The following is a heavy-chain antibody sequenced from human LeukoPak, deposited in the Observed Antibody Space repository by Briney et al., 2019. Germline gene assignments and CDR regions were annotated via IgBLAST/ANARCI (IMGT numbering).Heavy chain of an antibody. CDR3: AKGSSSSRPYYFDF. D-gene: IGHD6-6*01. CDR1: GFTFRTYA. CDR2: ITDSGGDT. V-gene: IGHV3-23*01. J-gene: IGHJ4*02. Sequence: GGSLGLSCAASGFTFRTYAMDWVRQAPGKGLEWVSVITDSGGDTYHADSVKGRLTISRDNSKNTLYLQMNSLRVEDTAVYYCAKGSSSSRPYYFDFWGQGTLVTVSS.